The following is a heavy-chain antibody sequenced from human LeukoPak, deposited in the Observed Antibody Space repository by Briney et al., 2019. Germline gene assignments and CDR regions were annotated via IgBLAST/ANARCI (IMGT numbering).Heavy chain of an antibody. CDR2: INSDRSYT. CDR1: GFTLSSYW. Sequence: GGSLRLSCAASGFTLSSYWMHWVRQAPGKGLVWVSHINSDRSYTSYADSVKGRFTISRDNARNTLFLQMNSLRAEDTAVYYCARDYYDSSGYHYFDYWGQGTLVAVSS. CDR3: ARDYYDSSGYHYFDY. D-gene: IGHD3-22*01. J-gene: IGHJ4*02. V-gene: IGHV3-74*01.